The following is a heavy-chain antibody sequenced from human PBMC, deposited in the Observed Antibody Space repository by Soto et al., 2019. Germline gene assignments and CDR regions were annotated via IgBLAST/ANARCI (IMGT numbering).Heavy chain of an antibody. CDR1: GFTFTKYA. D-gene: IGHD3-22*01. CDR3: AKGSSGFRHFDY. CDR2: IGGSGDST. Sequence: EVQLLESGGGLVQPAGSLRLSCAASGFTFTKYAMSWVRQAPGKGLEWVSTIGGSGDSTYYADSVKGRFTISRDNSKNTLYLQINSLRAEDTAIYYCAKGSSGFRHFDYWGQGALVTVSS. V-gene: IGHV3-23*01. J-gene: IGHJ4*02.